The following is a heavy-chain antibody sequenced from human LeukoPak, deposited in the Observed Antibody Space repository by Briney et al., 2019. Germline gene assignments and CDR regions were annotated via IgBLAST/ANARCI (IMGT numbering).Heavy chain of an antibody. Sequence: PGGSLRLSCAASGFTFSSYSMNWVRQAPGKGLEWVSSTSSSSSYIYYADSVKGRFTISRDNAKNSLYLRMNSLRAEDTAVYYCARAANRYCSGGSCYGYWGQGTLVTVSS. D-gene: IGHD2-15*01. V-gene: IGHV3-21*01. J-gene: IGHJ4*02. CDR3: ARAANRYCSGGSCYGY. CDR2: TSSSSSYI. CDR1: GFTFSSYS.